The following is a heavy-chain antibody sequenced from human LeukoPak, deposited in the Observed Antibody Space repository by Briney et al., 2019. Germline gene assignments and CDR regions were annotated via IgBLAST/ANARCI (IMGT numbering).Heavy chain of an antibody. V-gene: IGHV3-21*01. CDR2: ISSSSSYI. CDR3: ARNILTGSTDAFDI. Sequence: PGGSLRLSCAASGFTFSSYSMNWVRQAPGNGLEWVSSISSSSSYIYYADSVKGRFTISRDNAKNSLYLQMNSLRAEDTAVYYCARNILTGSTDAFDIWGQGTMVTVSS. CDR1: GFTFSSYS. J-gene: IGHJ3*02. D-gene: IGHD3-9*01.